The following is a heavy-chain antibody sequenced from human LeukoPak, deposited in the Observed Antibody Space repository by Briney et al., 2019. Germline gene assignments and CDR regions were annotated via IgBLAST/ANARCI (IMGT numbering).Heavy chain of an antibody. J-gene: IGHJ4*02. CDR2: INAGNGNT. V-gene: IGHV1-3*01. Sequence: ASVKVSCKASGYTFTSYAMHWVRQAPGQRLEWMGWINAGNGNTKYSQKFQGRVAITRDTSASTAYMELSSLRSEDTAVYYCARDRGLLVFDYWGQGTLVTVSS. CDR3: ARDRGLLVFDY. D-gene: IGHD3-10*01. CDR1: GYTFTSYA.